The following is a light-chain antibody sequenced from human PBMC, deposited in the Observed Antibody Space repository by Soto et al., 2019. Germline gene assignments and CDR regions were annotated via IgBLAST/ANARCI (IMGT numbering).Light chain of an antibody. Sequence: VLTQPPSASGSPGQSVTISCTGTKNDIGVYDFVSWYQHHPVKAPRLIIYEVVQRPSGVPDRFSGSKSGNTASLTVSGLQAADEADYFCKSYAGSNTYVFGSGTKVTVL. CDR1: KNDIGVYDF. CDR3: KSYAGSNTYV. J-gene: IGLJ1*01. CDR2: EVV. V-gene: IGLV2-8*01.